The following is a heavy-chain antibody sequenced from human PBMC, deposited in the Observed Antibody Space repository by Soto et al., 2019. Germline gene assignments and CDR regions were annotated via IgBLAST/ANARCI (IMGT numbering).Heavy chain of an antibody. CDR2: IYYSGST. Sequence: SETLSLTCTVSGGSISSGGYYWSWIRQHPGKGLEWIGYIYYSGSTYYNPSLKSRVTISVDTSKNQFSLKLSSVTAADTAVYYCARCKTDYDFWGGYPDVWGQGTTVTVSS. CDR1: GGSISSGGYY. J-gene: IGHJ6*02. V-gene: IGHV4-31*03. CDR3: ARCKTDYDFWGGYPDV. D-gene: IGHD3-3*01.